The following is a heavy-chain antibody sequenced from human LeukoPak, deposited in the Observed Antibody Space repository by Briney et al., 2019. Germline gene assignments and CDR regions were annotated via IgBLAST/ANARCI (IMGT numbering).Heavy chain of an antibody. V-gene: IGHV1-69*06. CDR3: ARYHSGFDY. Sequence: ASVKVSCKASGGTLSSYAISWVRQAPGQGLEWIGRIIPIFGTANYAQKFQGRVTITADKSTSTAYMELSSLRSEDTAVYYCARYHSGFDYWGQGTLVTVSS. CDR2: IIPIFGTA. CDR1: GGTLSSYA. D-gene: IGHD7-27*01. J-gene: IGHJ4*02.